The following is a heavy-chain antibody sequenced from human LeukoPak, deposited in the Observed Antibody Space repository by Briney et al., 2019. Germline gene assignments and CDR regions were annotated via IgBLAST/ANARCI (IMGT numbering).Heavy chain of an antibody. CDR1: GGSISSYY. J-gene: IGHJ4*02. CDR3: ARGPDSGATYFDY. CDR2: IYSSGST. V-gene: IGHV4-4*07. D-gene: IGHD1-26*01. Sequence: PSGTLSLTCTVSGGSISSYYWSWIRQPAGKGLEWIGHIYSSGSTLYNPSLKSRVTMSVDTSQNQFSLKLSSVTAADTAVYFCARGPDSGATYFDYWGQGTLVTVSS.